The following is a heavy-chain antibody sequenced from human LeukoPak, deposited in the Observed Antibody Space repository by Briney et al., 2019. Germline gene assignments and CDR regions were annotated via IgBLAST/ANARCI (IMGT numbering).Heavy chain of an antibody. J-gene: IGHJ6*03. CDR1: GFTFSSYW. Sequence: GGSLRLSCAASGFTFSSYWMSWVRQAPGKGLEWVANIKQDGSEKYYVDSVKGRFTISRDNAKNSLYLQMNSLRAEDTAVYYCARDSIVVVVAATPSYYYYMDVWGKGTTVTVSS. CDR2: IKQDGSEK. D-gene: IGHD2-15*01. V-gene: IGHV3-7*01. CDR3: ARDSIVVVVAATPSYYYYMDV.